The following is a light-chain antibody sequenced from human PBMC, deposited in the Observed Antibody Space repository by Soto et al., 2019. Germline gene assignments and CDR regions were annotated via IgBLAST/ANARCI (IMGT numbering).Light chain of an antibody. J-gene: IGLJ2*01. V-gene: IGLV1-44*01. Sequence: QSVLTQPPSASGTPGQRVTISCSGSSSNIGSNIVNWYQQLPGTAPKLLIYSNNRRPSGVPDRFSGSKSGTSASLAISGLQSEAEADYYCAAWDDSLNGMVFGGGTKVTVL. CDR3: AAWDDSLNGMV. CDR1: SSNIGSNI. CDR2: SNN.